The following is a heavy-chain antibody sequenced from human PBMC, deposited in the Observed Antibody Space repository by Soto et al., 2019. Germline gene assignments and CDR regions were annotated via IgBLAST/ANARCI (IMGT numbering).Heavy chain of an antibody. Sequence: SVKVSCKASGFTFTSSAMQWVRQARGQRLEWIGWIVVGSGNTNYAQKFQERVTITRDMSTSTAYMELSSLRSEDTAVYYCAAGNTHYDFCSGPTPKPKDAFDIWGQGTLVTVSS. CDR1: GFTFTSSA. V-gene: IGHV1-58*02. CDR3: AAGNTHYDFCSGPTPKPKDAFDI. CDR2: IVVGSGNT. J-gene: IGHJ3*02. D-gene: IGHD3-3*01.